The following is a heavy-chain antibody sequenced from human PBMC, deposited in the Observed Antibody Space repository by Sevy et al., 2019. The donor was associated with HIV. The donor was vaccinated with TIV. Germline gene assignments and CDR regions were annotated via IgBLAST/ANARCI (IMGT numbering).Heavy chain of an antibody. CDR3: ARTVGIAVAPFDY. J-gene: IGHJ4*02. CDR1: GFSFSDYN. CDR2: IGSITSYI. V-gene: IGHV3-21*01. Sequence: GGSLRLSCAASGFSFSDYNMNWVRQAPGKGLEWVAYIGSITSYIYYADSVKGRFTISRDNAKNSLYLQMDSLTGDDTAVYYCARTVGIAVAPFDYWGRRTLVTVSS. D-gene: IGHD6-19*01.